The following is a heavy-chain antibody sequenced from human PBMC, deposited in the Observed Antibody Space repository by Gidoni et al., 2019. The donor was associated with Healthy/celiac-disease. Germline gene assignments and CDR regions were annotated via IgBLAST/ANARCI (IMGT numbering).Heavy chain of an antibody. V-gene: IGHV3-23*01. CDR1: GFTFRSYA. CDR3: AKDPRGIAVAGPLYFDY. Sequence: EVQLLESGGGLVQPGGSLRLSCAASGFTFRSYAMSWVRQAPGKGLEWVSAISGSGGITYYADSVKGRFTISRDNSKNTLYLQMNSLRAEDTAVYYCAKDPRGIAVAGPLYFDYWGQGTLVTVSS. J-gene: IGHJ4*02. D-gene: IGHD6-19*01. CDR2: ISGSGGIT.